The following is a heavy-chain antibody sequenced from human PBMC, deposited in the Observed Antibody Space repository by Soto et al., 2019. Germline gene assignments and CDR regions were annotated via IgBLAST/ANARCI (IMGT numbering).Heavy chain of an antibody. CDR3: AKVPSPRLPQTLTTDYYYYYMDV. CDR2: ISYDGSNK. V-gene: IGHV3-30*18. CDR1: GFTFSSYG. Sequence: GGSLRLSCAASGFTFSSYGMHWVRQAPGKGLEWVAVISYDGSNKYYAEYVKGRFTISRDNSKNTLYLQMNSLRAEDTAVYYCAKVPSPRLPQTLTTDYYYYYMDVWGKGTTVTVSS. J-gene: IGHJ6*03. D-gene: IGHD4-4*01.